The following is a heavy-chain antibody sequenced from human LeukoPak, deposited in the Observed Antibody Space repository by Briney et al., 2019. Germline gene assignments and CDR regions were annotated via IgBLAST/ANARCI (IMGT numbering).Heavy chain of an antibody. CDR3: AKDAPMYYYDSSGYADEGDY. CDR1: GFTFSSYA. V-gene: IGHV3-23*01. Sequence: GGSLRLSCAASGFTFSSYAMSWVRQAPGKGLEWVSAISGSGGSIYYADSVKGRFTISRDNSKNTLYLQMNSLRAEDTAVYYCAKDAPMYYYDSSGYADEGDYWGQGTLVTVSS. J-gene: IGHJ4*02. CDR2: ISGSGGSI. D-gene: IGHD3-22*01.